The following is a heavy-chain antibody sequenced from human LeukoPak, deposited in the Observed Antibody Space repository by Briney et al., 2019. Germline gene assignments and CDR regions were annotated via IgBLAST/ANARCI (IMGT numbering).Heavy chain of an antibody. V-gene: IGHV3-48*04. J-gene: IGHJ4*02. CDR2: VSEISGTI. CDR1: GFTFSRYS. Sequence: GGSLRLSCAASGFTFSRYSMNWVRQAPGKGLEWVSYVSEISGTIYYADSVKGRFTISRDNAKNSLYLQMNSLRVEDTAVYYCARGSRGYSGYGGDYWGQGTLVTVSS. CDR3: ARGSRGYSGYGGDY. D-gene: IGHD5-12*01.